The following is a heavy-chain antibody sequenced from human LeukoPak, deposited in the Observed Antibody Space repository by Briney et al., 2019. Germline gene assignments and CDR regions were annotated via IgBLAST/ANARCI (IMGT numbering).Heavy chain of an antibody. CDR2: ISAYNGNT. Sequence: ASVKASCKASGYTFTSYGISWVRQAPGQGLEWMGWISAYNGNTNYAQKLQGRVTMTTDTSTSTAYMELRSLRSDDTAVYYCARVIAAYYGSGSPRFDPWGQGTLVTVSS. D-gene: IGHD3-10*01. J-gene: IGHJ5*02. CDR3: ARVIAAYYGSGSPRFDP. CDR1: GYTFTSYG. V-gene: IGHV1-18*01.